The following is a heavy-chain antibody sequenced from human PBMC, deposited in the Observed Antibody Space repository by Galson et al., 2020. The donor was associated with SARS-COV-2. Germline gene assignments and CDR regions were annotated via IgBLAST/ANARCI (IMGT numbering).Heavy chain of an antibody. V-gene: IGHV4-59*01. CDR2: IYNSEST. J-gene: IGHJ4*02. CDR3: ARDAVGALGD. Sequence: ETSETLSLTCSVSGGSISTDYWSWIRQHPGKGLEWIGYIYNSESTNYNASLKSRVTISVDTSKNQFSLKLSSVTAADTAVYYCARDAVGALGDWGQGTLVTVSS. CDR1: GGSISTDY. D-gene: IGHD1-26*01.